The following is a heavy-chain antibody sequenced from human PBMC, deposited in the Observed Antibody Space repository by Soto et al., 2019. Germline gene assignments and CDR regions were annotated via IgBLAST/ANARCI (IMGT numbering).Heavy chain of an antibody. D-gene: IGHD4-4*01. CDR2: IYYSGST. CDR1: GGSISSSSYY. CDR3: ARHETTVTYYYYYYMDV. J-gene: IGHJ6*03. Sequence: QLQLQESGPGLVKPSETLSLTCTVSGGSISSSSYYWGWIRQPPGKGLEWIGSIYYSGSTYYNPSLKSRVTISVDTSKNQFSLKLSSVTGADTAVYYCARHETTVTYYYYYYMDVWGKGTTVTVSS. V-gene: IGHV4-39*01.